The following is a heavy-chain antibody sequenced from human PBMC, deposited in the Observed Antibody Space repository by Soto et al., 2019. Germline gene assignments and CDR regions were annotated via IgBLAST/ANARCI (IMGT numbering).Heavy chain of an antibody. Sequence: QVQLQESGPGLVKPSQTLSLTCSVSGGSISSGCYYWSWIRQHPGKGLEWIGYIYYSGSTYYNPSLKCRVNISVDTSKNQFSLKLSSVTAADTAVYYCARVGGINWFDPWGQRTLVTVST. D-gene: IGHD3-16*01. CDR1: GGSISSGCYY. CDR2: IYYSGST. CDR3: ARVGGINWFDP. J-gene: IGHJ5*02. V-gene: IGHV4-31*03.